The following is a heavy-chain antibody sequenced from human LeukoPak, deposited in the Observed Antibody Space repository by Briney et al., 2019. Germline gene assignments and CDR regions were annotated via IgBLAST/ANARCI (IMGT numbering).Heavy chain of an antibody. V-gene: IGHV4-4*07. J-gene: IGHJ5*02. CDR2: IYTSGST. CDR1: GGSISSYY. Sequence: SETLSLTCTVSGGSISSYYWSWIRQPAGKGLEWIGRIYTSGSTNYNPSLKSRVTMSVDRSKNQFSLKLSSVTAADTAVYYCARAIKNYDFWSGRGWFDPWGQGTLVTVSS. D-gene: IGHD3-3*01. CDR3: ARAIKNYDFWSGRGWFDP.